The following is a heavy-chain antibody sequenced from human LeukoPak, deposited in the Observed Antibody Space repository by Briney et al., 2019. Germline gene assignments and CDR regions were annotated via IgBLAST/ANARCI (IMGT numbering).Heavy chain of an antibody. CDR3: ARVGFSKFYHHMDV. CDR2: INAGNGNT. J-gene: IGHJ6*03. CDR1: GYTFTSYA. D-gene: IGHD4-11*01. Sequence: ASVKVSCKASGYTFTSYAMHWVRQAPGQRLEWMGWINAGNGNTKYSQKFQGRVTITRDTSASTAYMELKSLRSDDTAVYYCARVGFSKFYHHMDVWGKGTTVTVSS. V-gene: IGHV1-3*01.